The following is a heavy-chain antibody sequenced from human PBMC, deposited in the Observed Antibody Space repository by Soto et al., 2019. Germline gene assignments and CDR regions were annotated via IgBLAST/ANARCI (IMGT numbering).Heavy chain of an antibody. J-gene: IGHJ6*02. V-gene: IGHV1-8*01. CDR1: GYTFTSYD. Sequence: QVQLVQSGAEVKKPGASVKVSCKASGYTFTSYDFNWVRQATGQGLEWMGWMNPNSGNTGYALKFQGRVTMTRNTSISTAYMELSSLRSEDTAVYYCARRGLSSSSTFRYFYYGMDAWGQGTTVTVSS. CDR3: ARRGLSSSSTFRYFYYGMDA. CDR2: MNPNSGNT. D-gene: IGHD6-6*01.